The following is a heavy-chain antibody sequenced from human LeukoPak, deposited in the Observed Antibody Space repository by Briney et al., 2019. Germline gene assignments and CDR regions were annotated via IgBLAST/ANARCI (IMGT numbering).Heavy chain of an antibody. Sequence: PSETLSLTCAVYGGSFSGYYWSWIRQPPGKGLEWIGEINHSGSTNYNPSLKSRVTISVDTSKNQFSLKLSSVTAADTAVYYCARGPYYDILTGYYSLPPNDAFDIWGQGTMVTVSS. CDR1: GGSFSGYY. V-gene: IGHV4-34*01. J-gene: IGHJ3*02. CDR3: ARGPYYDILTGYYSLPPNDAFDI. D-gene: IGHD3-9*01. CDR2: INHSGST.